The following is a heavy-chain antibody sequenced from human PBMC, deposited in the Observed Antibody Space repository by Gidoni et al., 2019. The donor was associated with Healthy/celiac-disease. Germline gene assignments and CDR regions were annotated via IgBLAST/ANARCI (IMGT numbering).Heavy chain of an antibody. D-gene: IGHD1-26*01. CDR1: GGSISSSSYY. Sequence: QLQLQESGPGLVKPSETLSLTCTVSGGSISSSSYYWGWIRQPPGKGLEWIGSIYYSGSTYYNPSLKSRVTISVDTSKNQFSLKLSSVTAADTAVYYCARLGGLSALYYFDYWGQGTLVTVSS. V-gene: IGHV4-39*01. CDR2: IYYSGST. CDR3: ARLGGLSALYYFDY. J-gene: IGHJ4*02.